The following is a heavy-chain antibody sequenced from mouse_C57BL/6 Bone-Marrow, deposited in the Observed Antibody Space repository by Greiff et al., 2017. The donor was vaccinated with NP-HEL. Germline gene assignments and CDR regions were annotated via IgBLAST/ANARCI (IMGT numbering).Heavy chain of an antibody. CDR3: ASVRGAMDY. Sequence: VKLMESGAELVKPGASVKLSCKASGYTFTSYWMHWVKQRPGQGLEWIGMIHPNSGSTNYNEKFKSKATLTVDKSSSTAYMQLSSLTSEDSAVYYCASVRGAMDYWGQGTSVTVSS. CDR2: IHPNSGST. V-gene: IGHV1-64*01. J-gene: IGHJ4*01. CDR1: GYTFTSYW.